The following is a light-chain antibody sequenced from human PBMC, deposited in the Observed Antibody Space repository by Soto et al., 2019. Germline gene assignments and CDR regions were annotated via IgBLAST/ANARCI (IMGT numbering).Light chain of an antibody. Sequence: EIVFTQSPGTLSLSPGERATLFCRASQSVSSSYLAWYQQKAGQAPRLLIYDASSRATGIPDRFSGSGSGTDFTLTIVRLEPEDFAVYYCQQYGTSPRTFGQGTKVDIK. CDR2: DAS. V-gene: IGKV3-20*01. CDR3: QQYGTSPRT. J-gene: IGKJ1*01. CDR1: QSVSSSY.